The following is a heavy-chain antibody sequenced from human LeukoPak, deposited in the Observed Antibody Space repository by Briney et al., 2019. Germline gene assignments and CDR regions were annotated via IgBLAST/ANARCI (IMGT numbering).Heavy chain of an antibody. CDR1: GFTFSSYS. Sequence: PGRSLRLSCAASGFTFSSYSMNWVRQAPGKGLEWVSSISSSSSYIYYADSVKGRFTISRDNAKNSLYLQMNSLRAEDTAVYYCASIMLRYFDWANRGDFDYWGQGTLVTVSS. CDR2: ISSSSSYI. V-gene: IGHV3-21*01. D-gene: IGHD3-9*01. CDR3: ASIMLRYFDWANRGDFDY. J-gene: IGHJ4*02.